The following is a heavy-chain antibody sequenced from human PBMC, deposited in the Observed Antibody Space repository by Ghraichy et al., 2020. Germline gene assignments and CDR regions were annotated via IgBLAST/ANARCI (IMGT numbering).Heavy chain of an antibody. CDR1: GDSINKSDSY. Sequence: SQTLSLTCSVSGDSINKSDSYWGWIRQPPGKGLEWIGNMYYSGNTYYNLSLKDRVTLSIDSSKNQFSLKLSSVTAADTAVYYCVRRAVGTIAARFDFWGRGTLVTVSS. CDR3: VRRAVGTIAARFDF. D-gene: IGHD6-6*01. J-gene: IGHJ4*02. CDR2: MYYSGNT. V-gene: IGHV4-39*01.